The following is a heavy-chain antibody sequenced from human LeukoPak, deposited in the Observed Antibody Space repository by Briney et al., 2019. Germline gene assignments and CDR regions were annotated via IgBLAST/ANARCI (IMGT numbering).Heavy chain of an antibody. J-gene: IGHJ4*02. CDR3: ARTPVVRGVSWDY. CDR1: GFTFSSYG. CDR2: ISYDGGNK. D-gene: IGHD3-10*01. V-gene: IGHV3-30*06. Sequence: PGRSLRLSCAASGFTFSSYGMHWVRQAPGKGLEWVAVISYDGGNKYYADSVKGRFTISRDKNTLYLQMNSLRAEDTAVYYCARTPVVRGVSWDYWGQGTLVTVSS.